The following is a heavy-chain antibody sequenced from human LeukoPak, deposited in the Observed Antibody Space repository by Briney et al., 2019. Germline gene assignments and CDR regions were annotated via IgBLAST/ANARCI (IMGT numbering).Heavy chain of an antibody. CDR2: IKSKGGGGTT. J-gene: IGHJ3*02. D-gene: IGHD5-24*01. CDR3: TRTMATISVEGFDI. CDR1: GLIYSDAW. V-gene: IGHV3-15*01. Sequence: GGSLRLSCTVSGLIYSDAWMSWVRQAPGKGLEWVGRIKSKGGGGTTDYAAPVKGRFTISRDDSKNTLYLQMNSLKTEDTAVYFCTRTMATISVEGFDIWGQGTMVTVSS.